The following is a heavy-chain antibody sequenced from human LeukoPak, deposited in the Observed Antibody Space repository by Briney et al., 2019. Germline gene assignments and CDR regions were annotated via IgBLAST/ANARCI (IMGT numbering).Heavy chain of an antibody. CDR3: ARAGAVVVAAKHYYYGMDV. J-gene: IGHJ6*04. Sequence: SETLSLTCAVYGGSFSGYYWSWIRQPPGKGLEWFGEINHSGSTNYNPSLKSRVTISVDTSKNQFSLKLSSVTAADTAVYYCARAGAVVVAAKHYYYGMDVWGKGTTVTVSS. V-gene: IGHV4-34*01. CDR2: INHSGST. D-gene: IGHD2-15*01. CDR1: GGSFSGYY.